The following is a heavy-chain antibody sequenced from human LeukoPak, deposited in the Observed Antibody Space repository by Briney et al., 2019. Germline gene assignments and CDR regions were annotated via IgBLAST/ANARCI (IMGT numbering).Heavy chain of an antibody. CDR2: ISAYNGNT. D-gene: IGHD3-22*01. CDR3: ARDHYDSSGYYANWFDP. CDR1: GGTFSSYG. Sequence: ASVKVSCKASGGTFSSYGISWVRQAPGQGLEWMGWISAYNGNTNYARKLQGRVTMTTDTSTSTAYMELRSLRSDDTAVYYCARDHYDSSGYYANWFDPWGQGTLVTVSS. V-gene: IGHV1-18*01. J-gene: IGHJ5*02.